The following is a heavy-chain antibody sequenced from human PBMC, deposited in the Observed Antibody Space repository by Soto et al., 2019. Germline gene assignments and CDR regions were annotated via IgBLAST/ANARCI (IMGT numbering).Heavy chain of an antibody. CDR3: ARDEMVVATGSRTWHYYYGMDV. D-gene: IGHD2-15*01. J-gene: IGHJ6*02. Sequence: QVQLVQSGAEVKKPGSSVKVSCKSSGGTFSTYAISWVRQAPGQGLEWMGGIIPIFSTANYAQKFQGRVTITADESTTTAYMELISLISEDTAVYYCARDEMVVATGSRTWHYYYGMDVWGQGTTVTVSS. CDR2: IIPIFSTA. CDR1: GGTFSTYA. V-gene: IGHV1-69*12.